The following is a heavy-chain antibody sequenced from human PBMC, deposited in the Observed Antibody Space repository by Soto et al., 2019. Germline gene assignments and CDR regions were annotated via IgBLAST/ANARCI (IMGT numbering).Heavy chain of an antibody. D-gene: IGHD6-19*01. Sequence: PGGPLRLSCAVPGFPYSDYYVRWIRQTPGKGLEWISYISTSSSYTNYADSVKGRFTISNDTSTNSPFLQMNRLRADEMGVYYCARDSTGWRAVYDSWGQGPLGSVSS. J-gene: IGHJ4*02. CDR2: ISTSSSYT. CDR1: GFPYSDYY. V-gene: IGHV3-11*05. CDR3: ARDSTGWRAVYDS.